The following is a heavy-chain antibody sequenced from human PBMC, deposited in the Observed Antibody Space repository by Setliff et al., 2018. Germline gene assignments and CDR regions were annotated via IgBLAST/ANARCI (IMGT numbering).Heavy chain of an antibody. J-gene: IGHJ3*02. D-gene: IGHD3-3*01. V-gene: IGHV4-34*01. CDR3: ARHKAGITIFGVVINPDAFDI. CDR1: GGSFSGYY. CDR2: INHNGGT. Sequence: PSETLSLTCAVYGGSFSGYYWSWIRQPPGRGLEWIGEINHNGGTNYNPSLKSRVTISVDTSKNQFSLKLSSVTAADTAVYYCARHKAGITIFGVVINPDAFDIWGQGTMVTVSS.